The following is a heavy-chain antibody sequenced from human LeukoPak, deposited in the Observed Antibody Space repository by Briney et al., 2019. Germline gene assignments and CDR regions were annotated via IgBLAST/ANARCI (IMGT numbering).Heavy chain of an antibody. CDR3: AKDEATSGGGLAS. CDR2: MYTGGTT. CDR1: GFTVSGTH. J-gene: IGHJ4*02. Sequence: GGSLRLSCAASGFTVSGTHMSWVRQAPGKGLEWVSAMYTGGTTYYADSVQGRFTISRDNSKNTLYLQMNSLRAEDTAVYYCAKDEATSGGGLASWGQGTVVTVSS. D-gene: IGHD3-16*01. V-gene: IGHV3-53*01.